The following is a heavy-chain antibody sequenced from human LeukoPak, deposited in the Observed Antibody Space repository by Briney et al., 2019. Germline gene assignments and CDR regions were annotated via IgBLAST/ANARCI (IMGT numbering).Heavy chain of an antibody. CDR1: GFTFSSYG. V-gene: IGHV3-33*01. CDR3: ARDRDWGCSYCSY. D-gene: IGHD7-27*01. CDR2: IWFDGSNK. J-gene: IGHJ4*02. Sequence: AGGSLRLSCAASGFTFSSYGMHWVRQAPGKGLEWVAVIWFDGSNKYYADSVKGRFTISRDNSKNTLYLQMNSLRAEDTAVYYCARDRDWGCSYCSYWGQGTLATVSS.